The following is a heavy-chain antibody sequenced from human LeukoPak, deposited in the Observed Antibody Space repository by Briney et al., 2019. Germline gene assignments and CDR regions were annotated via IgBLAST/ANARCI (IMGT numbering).Heavy chain of an antibody. CDR2: INAGNGNT. CDR1: GYTFTSYA. Sequence: GASVKVSCKASGYTFTSYAMHWVRQAPGQRLEWMGWINAGNGNTKYSQKFQGRVTITRDTSASTAYMELSSLRSEDMAVYYCATSPYYYDSSGSSDYFDYWGQGTLVTVSS. D-gene: IGHD3-22*01. J-gene: IGHJ4*02. V-gene: IGHV1-3*01. CDR3: ATSPYYYDSSGSSDYFDY.